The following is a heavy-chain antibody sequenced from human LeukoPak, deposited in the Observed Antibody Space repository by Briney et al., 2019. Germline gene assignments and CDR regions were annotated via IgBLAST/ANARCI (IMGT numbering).Heavy chain of an antibody. CDR3: ATYSPPIAAAGTNPAEYFQH. J-gene: IGHJ1*01. Sequence: GASVKVSCKASGGTFSSYAISWVRQAPGQGLEWMGRIFPFLGIANYAQKFQGRVTITADKSTSTAYMELSSLRSEDTAVYYCATYSPPIAAAGTNPAEYFQHWGQGTLVTVSS. CDR2: IFPFLGIA. D-gene: IGHD6-13*01. V-gene: IGHV1-69*04. CDR1: GGTFSSYA.